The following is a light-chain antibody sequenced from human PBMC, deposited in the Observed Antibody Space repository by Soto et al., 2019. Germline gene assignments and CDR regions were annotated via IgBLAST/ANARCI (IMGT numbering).Light chain of an antibody. CDR1: QSVSSY. Sequence: EIVLTQFPATLSLSPGDGATLSCRASQSVSSYLAWYQQKRGQAPRLLIYDSSNRATGIPARFSGSGSGTDFSLIISSLEPEDFAVYYCQQRSNWPLWTFGQGTKV. CDR2: DSS. V-gene: IGKV3-11*01. J-gene: IGKJ1*01. CDR3: QQRSNWPLWT.